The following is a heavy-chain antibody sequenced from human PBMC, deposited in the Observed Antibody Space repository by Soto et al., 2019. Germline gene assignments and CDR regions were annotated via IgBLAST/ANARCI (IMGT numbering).Heavy chain of an antibody. J-gene: IGHJ4*02. Sequence: QVQLQESGPGLVKPSETLSLTCTVSGGSISSYYWSWIRQPPGKGLEWIGYIYYSGSTNYNPSLKSRVTISVDTSKNQFYLKVSSVTAADTAVYYCARDGVDTAMALDYWGQGTLVTVSS. CDR2: IYYSGST. D-gene: IGHD5-18*01. V-gene: IGHV4-59*01. CDR1: GGSISSYY. CDR3: ARDGVDTAMALDY.